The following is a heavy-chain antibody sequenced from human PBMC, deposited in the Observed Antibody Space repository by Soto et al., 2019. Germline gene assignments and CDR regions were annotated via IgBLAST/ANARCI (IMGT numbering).Heavy chain of an antibody. CDR2: MNPNSGNT. CDR1: GYTFTSYD. CDR3: ARGYCSGGSCYPRGYYFDY. D-gene: IGHD2-15*01. J-gene: IGHJ4*02. Sequence: ASVKVSCKASGYTFTSYDINWVRQATGQGLEWMGWMNPNSGNTGYAQKFQGRVTMTRNTSISTAYMELSSLRSEDTAVYYCARGYCSGGSCYPRGYYFDYWGQGTLVPVSS. V-gene: IGHV1-8*01.